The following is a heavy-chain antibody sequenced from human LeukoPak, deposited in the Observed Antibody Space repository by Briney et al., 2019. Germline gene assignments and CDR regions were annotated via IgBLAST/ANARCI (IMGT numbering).Heavy chain of an antibody. J-gene: IGHJ6*03. CDR1: GGSFSGYY. CDR2: INHSGST. Sequence: DPSETLSLTCAVYGGSFSGYYWSWIRQPPGKGLEWIGEINHSGSTNYNPSLKSRVTISVDTSKNQFSLKLSSVTAADTAVYYCARREYSSGWGYMDVWGKGTTVTVSS. V-gene: IGHV4-34*01. CDR3: ARREYSSGWGYMDV. D-gene: IGHD6-19*01.